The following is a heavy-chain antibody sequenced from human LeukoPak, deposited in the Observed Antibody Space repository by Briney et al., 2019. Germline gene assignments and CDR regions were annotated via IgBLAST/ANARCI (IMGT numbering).Heavy chain of an antibody. CDR1: GFTFSNFY. J-gene: IGHJ6*03. CDR2: MSYDGRTE. V-gene: IGHV3-30*04. D-gene: IGHD3-10*01. Sequence: GGSLRLSCEASGFTFSNFYMHWARQAPGKGLEWVAVMSYDGRTEHHADSVKSRFTISRDNSKNTLYLQMNSLRIGDTAIYYCARDSYGMDLWGKGTTVTVSS. CDR3: ARDSYGMDL.